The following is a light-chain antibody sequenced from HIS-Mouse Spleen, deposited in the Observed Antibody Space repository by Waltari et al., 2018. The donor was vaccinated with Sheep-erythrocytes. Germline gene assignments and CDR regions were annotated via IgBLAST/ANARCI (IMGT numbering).Light chain of an antibody. J-gene: IGLJ1*01. V-gene: IGLV2-11*01. CDR2: DFS. CDR3: CSYAGSYNHV. Sequence: QSALTQPRSVSGSPGQSVTISCTGTSSDVGGYNYVSWYQQHPGKAPKLMIYDFSKRSAAVPDLFSGSKSGNTASLTISGLQAEDEADYYCCSYAGSYNHVFATGTKVTVL. CDR1: SSDVGGYNY.